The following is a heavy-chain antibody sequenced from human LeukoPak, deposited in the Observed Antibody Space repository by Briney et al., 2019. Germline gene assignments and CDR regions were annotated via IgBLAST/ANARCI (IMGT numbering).Heavy chain of an antibody. V-gene: IGHV1-69*01. Sequence: ASVKVSCTASGGTFSTYAISWVRQAPGQGLEWMGGIIPIFGTANYAQKFQGRVTITADESTSTAYMELSSLRSADTAVYYCARVPRLAAAGTGWFDPWGQGTLVTVSS. CDR2: IIPIFGTA. D-gene: IGHD6-13*01. CDR1: GGTFSTYA. J-gene: IGHJ5*02. CDR3: ARVPRLAAAGTGWFDP.